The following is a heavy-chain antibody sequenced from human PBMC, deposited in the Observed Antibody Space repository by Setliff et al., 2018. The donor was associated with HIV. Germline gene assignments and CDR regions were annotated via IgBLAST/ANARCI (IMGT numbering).Heavy chain of an antibody. J-gene: IGHJ4*02. D-gene: IGHD1-26*01. CDR1: GYFISNGYY. Sequence: SETLSLTCSVSGYFISNGYYWGWIRQPPGKGLEWVGTIYQNGNTYYSPSLESRVSVSMDMSRNQFSVKGRFTMSRDDSRNTLYLQMNSLRTEDTAVYYCLTVGANPDYWGQGTLVTVSS. V-gene: IGHV4-38-2*02. CDR3: YLQMNSLRTEDTAVYYCLTVGANPDY. CDR2: IYQNGNT.